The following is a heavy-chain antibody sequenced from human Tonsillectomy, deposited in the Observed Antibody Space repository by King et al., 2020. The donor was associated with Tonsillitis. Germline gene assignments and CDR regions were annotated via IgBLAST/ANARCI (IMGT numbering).Heavy chain of an antibody. J-gene: IGHJ3*02. D-gene: IGHD6-13*01. Sequence: VQLVESGGGLVQPGRSLRLSCVASGFTFDDYGVHWVRQAPGKGLEGVSGISWNSGRKDYADSVKGRFTISRDNAKNSLYLQMNSLRAEDTALYYCAKGIAAAGPDDAFDIWGQGTMVTVSS. CDR3: AKGIAAAGPDDAFDI. CDR1: GFTFDDYG. V-gene: IGHV3-9*01. CDR2: ISWNSGRK.